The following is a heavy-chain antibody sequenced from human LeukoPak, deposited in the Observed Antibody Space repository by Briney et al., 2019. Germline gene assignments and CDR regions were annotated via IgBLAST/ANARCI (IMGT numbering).Heavy chain of an antibody. V-gene: IGHV3-30-3*01. Sequence: PGGSLRLSCAASGFTFSSYAMHWVRQAPGKGLEWVAVISYDGSNKYYADSVKGRFTISRDNSKNTLYLQMNSLRAEDTAVYYCARVPNTGQYYYYYTDVWGKGTTVTVSS. J-gene: IGHJ6*03. CDR2: ISYDGSNK. D-gene: IGHD1/OR15-1a*01. CDR1: GFTFSSYA. CDR3: ARVPNTGQYYYYYTDV.